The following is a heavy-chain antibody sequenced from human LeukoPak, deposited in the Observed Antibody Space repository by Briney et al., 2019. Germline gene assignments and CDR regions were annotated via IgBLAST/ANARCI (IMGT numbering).Heavy chain of an antibody. CDR1: GFTFSSYA. CDR2: ISGSGGST. Sequence: GGSLRLTCAASGFTFSSYAMSWVRQAPGKGLEWVSAISGSGGSTYYADSVKGRFTISRDNSKNTLYLQMNSLRAEDTAVYYCAKGDYDFWSGLFLFDYWGQGTLVTVSS. V-gene: IGHV3-23*01. D-gene: IGHD3-3*01. CDR3: AKGDYDFWSGLFLFDY. J-gene: IGHJ4*02.